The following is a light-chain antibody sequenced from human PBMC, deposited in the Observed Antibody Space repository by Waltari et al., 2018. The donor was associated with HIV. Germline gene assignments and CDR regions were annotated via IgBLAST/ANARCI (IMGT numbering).Light chain of an antibody. CDR3: QQYSEWPLT. J-gene: IGKJ3*01. V-gene: IGKV3-15*01. Sequence: ESLMAQYHDTLSQSPGERTTISCRASQNVSSHLAWYQQRPGQTPRLLMYEASTRATDVPVRFSGSGSGSEFYLTISSLQSEDIGVYFCQQYSEWPLTFGPGTRLNIK. CDR1: QNVSSH. CDR2: EAS.